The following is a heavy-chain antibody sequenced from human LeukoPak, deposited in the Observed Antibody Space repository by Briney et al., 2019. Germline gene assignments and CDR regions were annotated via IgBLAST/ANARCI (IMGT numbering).Heavy chain of an antibody. Sequence: GGPLRLSCAASGVTFNNAWMNWVRQAPGKGLEWLGRIKTKRDGATTDYAAPVRGRFTISRDDSKNTMYLQMNSLRSEDTAVYYCTTDPVDSSGYYYFDTWGQGTLVAASS. CDR2: IKTKRDGATT. CDR1: GVTFNNAW. D-gene: IGHD3-22*01. V-gene: IGHV3-15*01. J-gene: IGHJ4*02. CDR3: TTDPVDSSGYYYFDT.